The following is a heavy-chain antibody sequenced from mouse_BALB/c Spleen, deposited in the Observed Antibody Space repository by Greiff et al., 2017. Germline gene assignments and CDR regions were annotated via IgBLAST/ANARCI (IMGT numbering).Heavy chain of an antibody. D-gene: IGHD6-5*01. CDR1: GFTFSSYG. Sequence: EVQVVESGGGLVQPGGSLKLSCAASGFTFSSYGMSWVRQTPDKRLELVATINSNGGSTYYPDSVKGRFTISRDNAKNTLYLQMSSLKSEDTAMYYCAREAYSFFDYWGQGTTLTVSS. J-gene: IGHJ2*01. CDR2: INSNGGST. CDR3: AREAYSFFDY. V-gene: IGHV5-6-3*01.